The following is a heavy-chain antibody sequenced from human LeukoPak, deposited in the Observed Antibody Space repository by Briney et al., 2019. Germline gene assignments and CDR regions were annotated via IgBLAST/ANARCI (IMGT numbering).Heavy chain of an antibody. Sequence: SETLSLTCAVYGGSFSGYYWSWIRQPPGKGLEWIGEINHSGSTNYNPSLKSRVTISVDTSKNQFSLKLSSVTAADTAVYYCARDLLTGFGYYMDVWGKGTTVTISS. V-gene: IGHV4-34*01. J-gene: IGHJ6*03. CDR3: ARDLLTGFGYYMDV. CDR1: GGSFSGYY. D-gene: IGHD3-9*01. CDR2: INHSGST.